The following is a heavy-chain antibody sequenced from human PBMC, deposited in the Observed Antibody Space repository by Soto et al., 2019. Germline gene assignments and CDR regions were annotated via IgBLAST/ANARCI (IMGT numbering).Heavy chain of an antibody. J-gene: IGHJ3*01. Sequence: EVQLVESGGGLVQPGGSLRLSCAASGFTFYTYEMNWVRQAAGKGLEWVSYISSSGSTTYYADSVKGRFTISRDNAKNSLYLQLNSLRAEDTAIYYCATRSGGGGAFDFWGQGTMVTVSS. CDR2: ISSSGSTT. D-gene: IGHD3-10*01. CDR3: ATRSGGGGAFDF. CDR1: GFTFYTYE. V-gene: IGHV3-48*03.